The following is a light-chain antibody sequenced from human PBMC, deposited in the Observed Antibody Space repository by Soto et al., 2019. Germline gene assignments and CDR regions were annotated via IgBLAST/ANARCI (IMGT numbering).Light chain of an antibody. V-gene: IGKV3-20*01. CDR2: GAS. CDR1: QSVSSSY. Sequence: EIVLTQSPGTLSLSPGERATLSCRASQSVSSSYLAWYQQKPGQAPRLLIYGASSRATGIPDRFSGSGSGTDFTLTISSLEPEGFAVYYCQQYGSAAFTVGPGTKVDIK. CDR3: QQYGSAAFT. J-gene: IGKJ3*01.